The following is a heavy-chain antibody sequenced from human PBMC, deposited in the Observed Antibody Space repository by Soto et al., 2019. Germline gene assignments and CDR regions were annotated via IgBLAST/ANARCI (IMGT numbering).Heavy chain of an antibody. CDR1: GGSISSGGYS. CDR2: IYHSGST. Sequence: QLQLQESGSGLVKPSQTLSLTCAVSGGSISSGGYSWSWIRQPPGKGLEWIGYIYHSGSTYYNPSLKSRVTISGDRSKNQCSRKLSSVTAADTAVYYWARENNVLPGGDFDYWGQGTLVTVSS. CDR3: ARENNVLPGGDFDY. J-gene: IGHJ4*02. D-gene: IGHD3-10*01. V-gene: IGHV4-30-2*01.